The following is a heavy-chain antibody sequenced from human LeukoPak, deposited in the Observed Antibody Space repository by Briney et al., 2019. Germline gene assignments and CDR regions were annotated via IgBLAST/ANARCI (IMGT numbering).Heavy chain of an antibody. V-gene: IGHV3-7*01. Sequence: PGGSLRLSCAASGFTFSSYWMSWVRQAPGKGLEWVANIKQDGSEKYYVDSVKGRFTISRDNAKNSLYLQMNSLRAEDTAVYYCAKDLYYYYMDVWGKGTTVTVSS. CDR1: GFTFSSYW. J-gene: IGHJ6*03. CDR3: AKDLYYYYMDV. CDR2: IKQDGSEK.